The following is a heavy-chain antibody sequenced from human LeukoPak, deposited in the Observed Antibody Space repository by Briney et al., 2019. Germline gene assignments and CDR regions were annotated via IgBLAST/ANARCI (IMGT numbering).Heavy chain of an antibody. CDR1: GYSISSGYY. D-gene: IGHD5-18*01. Sequence: SETLSLTCAVSGYSISSGYYWGWIRQPPGKGLEWIGEINHSGSTNYNPSLKSRVTISVDTSKNQFSLKLSSVTAADTAVYYCARPGYSYGTDAFDIWGQGTMVTVSS. V-gene: IGHV4-38-2*01. CDR3: ARPGYSYGTDAFDI. J-gene: IGHJ3*02. CDR2: INHSGST.